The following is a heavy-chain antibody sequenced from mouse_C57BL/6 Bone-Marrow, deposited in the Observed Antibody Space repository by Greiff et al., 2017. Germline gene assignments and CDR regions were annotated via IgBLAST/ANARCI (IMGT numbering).Heavy chain of an antibody. CDR1: GYSFTDYN. V-gene: IGHV1-39*01. CDR2: INPNYGTT. J-gene: IGHJ4*01. Sequence: EVKLMESGPELVKPGASVKISCKASGYSFTDYNMNWVKQSNGKSLEWIGVINPNYGTTSYNQKFKGKATLTVDQSSSPSYMQLNSLTSEDSAVYCCARVDDYDYAMDYWGQGTSVTVAS. CDR3: ARVDDYDYAMDY. D-gene: IGHD2-4*01.